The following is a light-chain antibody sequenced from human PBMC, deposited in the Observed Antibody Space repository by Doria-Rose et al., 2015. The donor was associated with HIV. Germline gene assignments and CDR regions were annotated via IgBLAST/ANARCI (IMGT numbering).Light chain of an antibody. Sequence: EIVLTQSPATLSLSPGERATLSCRASQSVSSNSAWYQQKPGQAPRLLIYDASNRATGIPARFSGSGSGTDFTLTISSLEPEDFAVYFCQQRSNWPPIFTFGPGTKVDI. CDR1: QSVSSN. V-gene: IGKV3-11*01. CDR3: QQRSNWPPIFT. CDR2: DAS. J-gene: IGKJ3*01.